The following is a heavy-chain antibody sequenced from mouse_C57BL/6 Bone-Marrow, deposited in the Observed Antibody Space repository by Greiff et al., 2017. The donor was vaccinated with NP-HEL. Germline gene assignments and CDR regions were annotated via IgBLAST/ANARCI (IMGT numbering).Heavy chain of an antibody. V-gene: IGHV1-66*01. CDR3: ARSPYDYYAMDY. CDR2: NYPGSGNT. D-gene: IGHD6-5*01. CDR1: GYSFTSYY. J-gene: IGHJ4*01. Sequence: QVQLQQSGPELVKPGASVKISCKASGYSFTSYYIHWVKQRPGQGLEWIGWNYPGSGNTKYNEKFKGKATLTADTSSSTAYMQLSSLTSEDSAVYYCARSPYDYYAMDYWGQGTSVTVSS.